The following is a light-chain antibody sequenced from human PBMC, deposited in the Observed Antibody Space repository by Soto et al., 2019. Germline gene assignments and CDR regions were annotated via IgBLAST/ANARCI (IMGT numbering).Light chain of an antibody. J-gene: IGKJ4*01. V-gene: IGKV3-11*01. CDR2: DAS. CDR1: QSVSSY. CDR3: QQRSNWQGAT. Sequence: GVTQSPATLSLSPGERATLSCRASQSVSSYLAWYQQKPGQAPRLLIYDASNRATGIPARFSGSGSGTDFTLTISSLEPEDFAVYYCQQRSNWQGATFGGGTKVDI.